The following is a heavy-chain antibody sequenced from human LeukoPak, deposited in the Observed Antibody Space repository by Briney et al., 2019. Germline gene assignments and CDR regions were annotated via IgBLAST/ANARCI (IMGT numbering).Heavy chain of an antibody. D-gene: IGHD2-15*01. CDR3: ARGAIVVVVAATPGWFDP. Sequence: SETLSLTCTVSGGSISTYYWSWIRQPPGKGLEWIGYIHYSGTTNYNPSLKSRVTISLDTSKNQFSLNLSSVTAADTAVYYCARGAIVVVVAATPGWFDPWGQGTLVTVSS. CDR2: IHYSGTT. CDR1: GGSISTYY. J-gene: IGHJ5*02. V-gene: IGHV4-59*12.